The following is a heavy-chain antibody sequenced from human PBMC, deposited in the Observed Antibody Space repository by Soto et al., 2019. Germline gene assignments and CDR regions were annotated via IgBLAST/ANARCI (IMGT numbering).Heavy chain of an antibody. V-gene: IGHV1-69*02. J-gene: IGHJ6*02. D-gene: IGHD4-4*01. CDR2: IIPILGIA. CDR3: ARGLATAVTAYYGMDV. Sequence: QVQLVQSGAEVKKPGSSVKVSCKASGGTLSSYTIIWVRQAPGQWLEWMGRIIPILGIANYAQKFQGRVTITADKSTSTAYMELSSLRSEDTAVYYCARGLATAVTAYYGMDVWGQGTTVTVSS. CDR1: GGTLSSYT.